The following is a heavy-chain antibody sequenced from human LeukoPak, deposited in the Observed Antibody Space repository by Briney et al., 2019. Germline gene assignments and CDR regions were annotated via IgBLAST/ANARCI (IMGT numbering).Heavy chain of an antibody. D-gene: IGHD2/OR15-2a*01. J-gene: IGHJ4*02. Sequence: PSETLSLTCAVSGGSISGYYWSWIRQPPGKGLEWIGDIYYSGSTNYNPSLKSRVTISVDTSKNQFSLKLSSVTAADTDVYSSARLYQSYFDYWGQGTLVTVSS. CDR3: ARLYQSYFDY. CDR2: IYYSGST. CDR1: GGSISGYY. V-gene: IGHV4-59*08.